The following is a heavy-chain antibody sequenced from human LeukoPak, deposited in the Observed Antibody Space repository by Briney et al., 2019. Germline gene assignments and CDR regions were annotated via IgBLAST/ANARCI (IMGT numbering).Heavy chain of an antibody. D-gene: IGHD3-22*01. CDR3: ARETYYYDSSGYSSETIYYYFDY. CDR2: FDPEDGET. Sequence: ASVKVSCKVSGYTLTELSMHWVRQAPGKGLEWMGGFDPEDGETIYAQKFRGRVTMTTDTSTSTAYMELRSLRSDDTAVYYCARETYYYDSSGYSSETIYYYFDYWGQGTLVTVSS. J-gene: IGHJ4*02. CDR1: GYTLTELS. V-gene: IGHV1-24*01.